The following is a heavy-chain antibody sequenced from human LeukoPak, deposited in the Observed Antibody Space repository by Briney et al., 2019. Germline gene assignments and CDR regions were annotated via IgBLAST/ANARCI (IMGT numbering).Heavy chain of an antibody. J-gene: IGHJ4*02. CDR1: GYTFTSYD. V-gene: IGHV1-8*01. Sequence: GASVKISCKASGYTFTSYDINWVRQATGQGLEWMGWMNPNSGNTGYAQKFQGRVTMTRNTSISTAYMELSSLRSEDTAVYYCARGQRYYYDSSETLGYWGQGTLVTVSS. CDR2: MNPNSGNT. CDR3: ARGQRYYYDSSETLGY. D-gene: IGHD3-22*01.